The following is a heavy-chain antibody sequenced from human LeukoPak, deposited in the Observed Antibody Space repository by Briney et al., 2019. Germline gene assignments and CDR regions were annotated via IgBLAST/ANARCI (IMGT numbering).Heavy chain of an antibody. V-gene: IGHV3-21*01. CDR1: GFTFSSYS. D-gene: IGHD6-13*01. CDR3: ARESSSSWTLGYYYYGMDV. CDR2: ISGSSSYI. Sequence: GVLSLSCAASGFTFSSYSMNWVRQAPGKGLEWVSSISGSSSYIYYADSVKGRFTISRDNAKNSLYLQMNSLRAEDTAVYYCARESSSSWTLGYYYYGMDVWGQGTTITVSS. J-gene: IGHJ6*02.